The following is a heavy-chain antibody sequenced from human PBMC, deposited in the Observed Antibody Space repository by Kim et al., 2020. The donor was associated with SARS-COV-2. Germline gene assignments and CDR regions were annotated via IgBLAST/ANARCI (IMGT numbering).Heavy chain of an antibody. D-gene: IGHD6-19*01. V-gene: IGHV5-51*01. CDR2: IYPGDSDT. CDR1: GYSFTSYW. CDR3: ARLIAVAGTGYYYGMDV. J-gene: IGHJ6*02. Sequence: GESLKISCKGSGYSFTSYWIGWVRQMPGKGLEWMGIIYPGDSDTRYSPSFQGQVTISADKSISTAYLQWSSLKASDTAMYYCARLIAVAGTGYYYGMDVWGQGTTVTVSS.